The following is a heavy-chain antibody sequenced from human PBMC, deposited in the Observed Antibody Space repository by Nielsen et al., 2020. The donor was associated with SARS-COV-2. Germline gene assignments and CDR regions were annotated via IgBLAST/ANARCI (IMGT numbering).Heavy chain of an antibody. CDR1: GYTFTGYY. CDR2: ISAYNGNT. CDR3: ARDRGAVAGSGWFDL. D-gene: IGHD6-19*01. V-gene: IGHV1-18*04. Sequence: ASVKVSCKASGYTFTGYYMHWVRQAPGQGLEWMGWISAYNGNTNYAQKLQGRVTMTTDTSTSTAYMELRSLRSDDTAVYYCARDRGAVAGSGWFDLWGQGTLVTVSS. J-gene: IGHJ5*02.